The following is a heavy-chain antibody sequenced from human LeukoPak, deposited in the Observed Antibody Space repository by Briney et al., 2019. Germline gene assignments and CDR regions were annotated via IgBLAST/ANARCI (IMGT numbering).Heavy chain of an antibody. CDR3: AREVDKVTTFRSLYLDS. D-gene: IGHD5-12*01. V-gene: IGHV1-2*02. CDR1: GNTLTDYY. Sequence: ASVKGSCKASGNTLTDYYIHFVRHAPGQPLECIGWLNPDSGGTNYAPKFRGRVTMTRDISVNTAYMEVTRLISDDTAMYYCAREVDKVTTFRSLYLDSWGQGSLVTVSS. J-gene: IGHJ4*02. CDR2: LNPDSGGT.